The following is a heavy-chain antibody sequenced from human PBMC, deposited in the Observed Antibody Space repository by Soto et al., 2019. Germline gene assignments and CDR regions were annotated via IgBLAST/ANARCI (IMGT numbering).Heavy chain of an antibody. J-gene: IGHJ4*02. CDR3: AKLGFDSSGASSVFDY. CDR2: ISFDGSNK. CDR1: GVSFMAYT. D-gene: IGHD3-22*01. Sequence: PGGSLRLSCAASGVSFMAYTMHWVRQAPGKGLEWVALISFDGSNKYYADSVKGRVTISRDNSKNTLDLQMNSVRPEDTAVYYCAKLGFDSSGASSVFDYWGQGTLVTVSS. V-gene: IGHV3-30*18.